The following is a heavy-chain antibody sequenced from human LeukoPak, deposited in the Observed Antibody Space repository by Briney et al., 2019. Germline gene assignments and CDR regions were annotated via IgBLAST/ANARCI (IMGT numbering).Heavy chain of an antibody. V-gene: IGHV3-23*01. CDR3: AKVDTMIVDRGAFDI. D-gene: IGHD3-22*01. Sequence: GGSLRLSCAASGFTFSSYAMSWVRQAPGKGLEWASAISGSGGSTYYADSVKGRFTISRDNSKNTLYLQMNSLRAEDTAVYYCAKVDTMIVDRGAFDIWGQGTMVTVSS. CDR1: GFTFSSYA. CDR2: ISGSGGST. J-gene: IGHJ3*02.